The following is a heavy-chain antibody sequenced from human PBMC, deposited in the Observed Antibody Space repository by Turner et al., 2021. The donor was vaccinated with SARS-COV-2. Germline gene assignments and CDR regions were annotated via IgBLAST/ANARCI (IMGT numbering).Heavy chain of an antibody. CDR2: ISGDGGVT. CDR1: GFTFDDYA. J-gene: IGHJ6*02. Sequence: EVQLVESGGGVVQPGGSLRLSCAASGFTFDDYALHWVRQAPGKGLEWVSLISGDGGVTYYADSVKGRFTISRDNSKNSLYLQMYSLRTEDTALYYCAKDLVRGLYYYYYGMDVWGQGTTVTVSS. CDR3: AKDLVRGLYYYYYGMDV. D-gene: IGHD3-10*01. V-gene: IGHV3-43*02.